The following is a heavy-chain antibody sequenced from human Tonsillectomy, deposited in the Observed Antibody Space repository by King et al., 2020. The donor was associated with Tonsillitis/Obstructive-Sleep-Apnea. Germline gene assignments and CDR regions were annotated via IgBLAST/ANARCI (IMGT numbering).Heavy chain of an antibody. CDR3: TRVESGYSSSWGDYYYYYMDV. Sequence: DVQLVESGGGLVQPGRSLRLSCTASGFTFGDYAMSWVRQAPGKGLEWEGFIRSKAYGGTTEYAASVKGRFSISRDDSKSIAYLQMNSLKTEDTAVYYCTRVESGYSSSWGDYYYYYMDVWGKGTTVTVSS. D-gene: IGHD6-13*01. V-gene: IGHV3-49*04. CDR1: GFTFGDYA. CDR2: IRSKAYGGTT. J-gene: IGHJ6*03.